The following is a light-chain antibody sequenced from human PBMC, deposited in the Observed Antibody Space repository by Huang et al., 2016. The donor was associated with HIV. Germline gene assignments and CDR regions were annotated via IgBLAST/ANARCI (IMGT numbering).Light chain of an antibody. Sequence: AIQLTQSPSSLSASVGDRVTITCRASQDITNDLGWYQQKPGKAPKLLISAASTLRSGVPERFSGSGSGTDFTLTISSLQPEDFATYFCLQDFTYPRTFGQGTRVEI. CDR3: LQDFTYPRT. V-gene: IGKV1-6*02. J-gene: IGKJ1*01. CDR2: AAS. CDR1: QDITND.